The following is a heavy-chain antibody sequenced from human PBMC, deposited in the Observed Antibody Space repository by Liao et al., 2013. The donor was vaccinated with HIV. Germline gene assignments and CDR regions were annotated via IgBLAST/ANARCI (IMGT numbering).Heavy chain of an antibody. V-gene: IGHV4-39*07. J-gene: IGHJ4*02. Sequence: QLQLQESGPGLVKPSETLSLTCNVSGDTISTRGAYWGWIRQPPGKGLEWIGNIYYSGSAYYNPSLKSRVTMSVDTSTNQFSLKLSSVTAADTAVYYCARGRHGDLHGSGNYSSGWGQGTLVTVSS. D-gene: IGHD3-10*01. CDR3: ARGRHGDLHGSGNYSSG. CDR1: GDTISTRGAY. CDR2: IYYSGSA.